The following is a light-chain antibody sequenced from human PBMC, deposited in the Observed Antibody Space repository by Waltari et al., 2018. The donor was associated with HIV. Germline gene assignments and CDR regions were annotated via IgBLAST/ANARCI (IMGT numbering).Light chain of an antibody. CDR1: TSNIGRNT. CDR2: GKN. Sequence: QSVLTQPPSASGTPEQRVTISCSGTTSNIGRNTVSWSQQFPGTAPKVRINGKNQRPAGVPDRFAGSKSGTSASLAISGLQSEDEADYYCASWDDSLNGPVFGGGTKLTVV. V-gene: IGLV1-44*01. J-gene: IGLJ2*01. CDR3: ASWDDSLNGPV.